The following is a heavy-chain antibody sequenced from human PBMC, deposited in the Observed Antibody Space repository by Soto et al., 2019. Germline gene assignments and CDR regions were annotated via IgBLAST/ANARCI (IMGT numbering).Heavy chain of an antibody. CDR2: IIPIFGTA. Sequence: QVQLVQSGAEVKKPGSSVKVSCKASGGTFSSYAISWVRQAPGQGLEWMGGIIPIFGTANYAQKFQGRVTIXAGXSTSTAYMGLSSLRSEDTAVYYCASGSSGWYYSDYWGQGTLVTLSS. J-gene: IGHJ4*02. D-gene: IGHD6-19*01. V-gene: IGHV1-69*12. CDR3: ASGSSGWYYSDY. CDR1: GGTFSSYA.